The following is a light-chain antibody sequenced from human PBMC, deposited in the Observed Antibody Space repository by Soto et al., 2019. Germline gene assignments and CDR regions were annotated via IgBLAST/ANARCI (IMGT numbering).Light chain of an antibody. J-gene: IGLJ1*01. V-gene: IGLV2-14*01. Sequence: ALTQPASVSGSPGQSITISCTGTSNDVGGYNYVSWYQQHPGKAPKLMIYEVSNWPSGVSGRFSGSKSGNTASLTISGLQAEDEADYYCSSYTSSSTYVFGTGTKVTVL. CDR2: EVS. CDR1: SNDVGGYNY. CDR3: SSYTSSSTYV.